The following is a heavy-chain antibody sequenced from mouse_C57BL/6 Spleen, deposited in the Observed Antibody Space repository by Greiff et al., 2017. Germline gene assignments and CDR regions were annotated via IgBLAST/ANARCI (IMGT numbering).Heavy chain of an antibody. J-gene: IGHJ2*01. CDR1: GFNIKNTY. V-gene: IGHV14-3*01. CDR2: IDPANGNT. Sequence: VQLQQSVAELVRPGASVKLSCTASGFNIKNTYMHWVKQRPEQGLEWIGRIDPANGNTKYAPKFQGKATITADTSSNTAYLQLSSLTSEDNAIDYWASTTVGATDLDDGGKGTTRTVSS. CDR3: ASTTVGATDLDD. D-gene: IGHD1-1*01.